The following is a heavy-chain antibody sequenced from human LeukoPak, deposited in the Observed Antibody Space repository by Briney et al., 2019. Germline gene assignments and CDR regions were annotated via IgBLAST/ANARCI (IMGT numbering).Heavy chain of an antibody. CDR3: ARGSVVYAIRTDATFDY. D-gene: IGHD2-8*02. J-gene: IGHJ4*02. V-gene: IGHV1-18*01. CDR1: GYTFSTYG. Sequence: GASVKVSCKASGYTFSTYGISWVRQAPGQGLEWMGWISAYNGNTNYAQKLQGRVTMTTDTSTSTAYMELRSLRSDDTAVYYCARGSVVYAIRTDATFDYWGQGTLVTVSS. CDR2: ISAYNGNT.